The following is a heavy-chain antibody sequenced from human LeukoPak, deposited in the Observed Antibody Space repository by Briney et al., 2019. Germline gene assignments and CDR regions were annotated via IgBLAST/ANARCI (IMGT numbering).Heavy chain of an antibody. Sequence: PGGSLRLSCAASGFTFSSSAMSRVRQAPGKGLEWVSSISGSGGRTYYADSVKGRFTISRDNSKNTLYLQMNSLRAEDTAVYYCAKDQQLWVLDYWGQGTLVTVSS. J-gene: IGHJ4*02. CDR3: AKDQQLWVLDY. V-gene: IGHV3-23*01. D-gene: IGHD5-18*01. CDR2: ISGSGGRT. CDR1: GFTFSSSA.